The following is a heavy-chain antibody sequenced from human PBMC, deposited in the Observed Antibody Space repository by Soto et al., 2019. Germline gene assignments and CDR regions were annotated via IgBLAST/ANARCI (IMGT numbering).Heavy chain of an antibody. CDR2: IYYSGST. D-gene: IGHD2-2*01. J-gene: IGHJ5*02. CDR1: GGSISSGGYY. Sequence: SETLSLTCTVSGGSISSGGYYWSWIRQHPGKGLEWIGYIYYSGSTYYNPSLKSRVTISVDTSKNQFSLKLSSVTAADTAVYYCARAKMDGYCSSASCYPGSWFDPWGQGTLVTVSS. CDR3: ARAKMDGYCSSASCYPGSWFDP. V-gene: IGHV4-31*03.